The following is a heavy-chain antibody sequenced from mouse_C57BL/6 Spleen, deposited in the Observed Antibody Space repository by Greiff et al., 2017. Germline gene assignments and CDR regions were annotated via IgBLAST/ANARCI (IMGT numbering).Heavy chain of an antibody. J-gene: IGHJ4*01. CDR1: GFTFTDYY. D-gene: IGHD2-10*01. CDR2: IRNKANGYTT. V-gene: IGHV7-3*01. Sequence: EVHLVESGGGLVQPGGSLSLSCAASGFTFTDYYMSWVRQPPGKALEWLGFIRNKANGYTTEYNASVKGRFTISRDNSQSILYLQMNALRAEDSATYYCARYTYSYAMDYWGQGTSVTVSA. CDR3: ARYTYSYAMDY.